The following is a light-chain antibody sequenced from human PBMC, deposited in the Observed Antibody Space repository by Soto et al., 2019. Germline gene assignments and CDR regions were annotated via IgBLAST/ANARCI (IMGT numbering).Light chain of an antibody. Sequence: EIVLTQSPGTLSLSPGERATLSCRASQSISSRYLAWYQQRPGQAPRLLIYDAFSRFTGIPDRFSGSGSGTDFTLTISRLEPEDFAVYYCQHHGTSPLSTFGQGTKLEIK. CDR3: QHHGTSPLST. V-gene: IGKV3-20*01. CDR2: DAF. J-gene: IGKJ2*01. CDR1: QSISSRY.